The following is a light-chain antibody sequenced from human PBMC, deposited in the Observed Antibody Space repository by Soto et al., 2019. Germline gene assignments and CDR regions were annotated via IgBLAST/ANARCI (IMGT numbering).Light chain of an antibody. CDR1: SSNIGRGYD. J-gene: IGLJ2*01. Sequence: QSVLTQPPSVSGSPGQRVTISCTGSSSNIGRGYDVHWYQQLPGTAPKLLIYGNSKRPSGVPNRFSGSKSGTSASLAITGLQAEDEADYYCRSYAGSLSGSVVFGGGTKLTVL. CDR3: RSYAGSLSGSVV. CDR2: GNS. V-gene: IGLV1-40*01.